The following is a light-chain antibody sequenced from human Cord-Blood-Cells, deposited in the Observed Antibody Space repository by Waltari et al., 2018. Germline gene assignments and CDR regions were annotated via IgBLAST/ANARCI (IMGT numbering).Light chain of an antibody. CDR1: RRAVAAYNY. CDR2: DVS. V-gene: IGLV2-8*01. CDR3: SSYAGSNNVV. J-gene: IGLJ2*01. Sequence: QPPLTQPPSASASPRPSVSLSCPGTRRAVAAYNYVPWYQQHPGTAPNLMIYDVSKRPSGVPDRFSGSKSGNTASLTVSGLQAEDEADYYCSSYAGSNNVVFGGGTKLTVL.